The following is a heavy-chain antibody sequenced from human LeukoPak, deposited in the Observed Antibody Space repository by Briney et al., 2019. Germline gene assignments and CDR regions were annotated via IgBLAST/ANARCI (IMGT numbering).Heavy chain of an antibody. V-gene: IGHV3-7*01. CDR1: GFTFSSHS. CDR2: IKQDGSEK. J-gene: IGHJ4*02. Sequence: GGSLRLSCAVSGFTFSSHSMSWVRQAPGKGLEWVANIKQDGSEKYYVDSVMGRFTISRDNAKNSLYLQLNNLRAEDTAVYYCARSAYHFDYWGQGIPVTVSS. CDR3: ARSAYHFDY.